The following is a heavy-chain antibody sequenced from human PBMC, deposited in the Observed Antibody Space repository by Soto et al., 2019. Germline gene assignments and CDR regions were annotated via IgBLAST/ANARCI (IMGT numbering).Heavy chain of an antibody. D-gene: IGHD1-7*01. CDR2: ISAYNGKT. J-gene: IGHJ3*01. CDR3: AGGGWNYGPGPFEL. CDR1: GYTFTNYG. Sequence: QVQLVQSGTEVKTPGASVKVSCHASGYTFTNYGINWVRQAPGQGLEWMAWISAYNGKTHHAPFVQDRVTMTTGTSTGKAYMEMTSPRTDDTAVYYCAGGGWNYGPGPFELWGQGTMVTVSS. V-gene: IGHV1-18*04.